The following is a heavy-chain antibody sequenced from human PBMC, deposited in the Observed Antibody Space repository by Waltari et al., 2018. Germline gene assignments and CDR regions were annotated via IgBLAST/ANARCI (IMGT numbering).Heavy chain of an antibody. J-gene: IGHJ6*02. CDR2: IYVGGST. D-gene: IGHD6-6*01. Sequence: EVQLVESGGGLIQPGGSLRLSCAASGFTVSNNYMTWVRQAPGKGLEWVSLIYVGGSTYYADSVKGRFTISRDSSKNTLYLQMNSLRAEDTAVYYCARSDTASSDYYYYGMDVWGQGTTVTVSS. CDR1: GFTVSNNY. V-gene: IGHV3-53*01. CDR3: ARSDTASSDYYYYGMDV.